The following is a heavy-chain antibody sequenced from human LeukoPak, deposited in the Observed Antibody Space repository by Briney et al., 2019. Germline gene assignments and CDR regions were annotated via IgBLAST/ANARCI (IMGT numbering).Heavy chain of an antibody. V-gene: IGHV1-2*02. CDR1: GYTFTCYY. Sequence: GASVKVSCKASGYTFTCYYMHWVRQAPGQGLQWMGWINPNSGGTNYAQKFQGRVTMTRDMSISTAYMELSRLRSDDTAVYYCARAGVYSSGWYSFDYWGQGTLVTVSS. J-gene: IGHJ4*02. CDR2: INPNSGGT. CDR3: ARAGVYSSGWYSFDY. D-gene: IGHD6-19*01.